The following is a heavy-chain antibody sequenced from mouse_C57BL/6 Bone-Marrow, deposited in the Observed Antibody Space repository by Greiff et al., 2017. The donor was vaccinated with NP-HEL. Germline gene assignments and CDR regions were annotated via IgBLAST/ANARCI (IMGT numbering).Heavy chain of an antibody. V-gene: IGHV1-54*01. CDR3: ARGDYDGPRGY. CDR1: GYAFTNYL. D-gene: IGHD2-3*01. CDR2: INPGSGGT. J-gene: IGHJ2*01. Sequence: VQLQQSGAELVRPGTSVKVSCKASGYAFTNYLIEWVKQRPGQGLEWIGVINPGSGGTNYNEKFKGKATLTADKSSSTAYMQLSSLTSEDSAVYFCARGDYDGPRGYWGQGTTLTVSS.